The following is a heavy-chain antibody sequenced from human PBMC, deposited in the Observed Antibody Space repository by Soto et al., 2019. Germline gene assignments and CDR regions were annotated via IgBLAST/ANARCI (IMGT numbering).Heavy chain of an antibody. D-gene: IGHD1-26*01. CDR2: ISGGGGSSTTI. V-gene: IGHV3-48*02. CDR3: ARVAGVGDQGEY. J-gene: IGHJ4*02. Sequence: EVQLVESGGGLVQPGGSLRLSCAVSGFTFSSYDMNWVRQAQGKGLEWVSYISGGGGSSTTIYYADSVKGRFTISRDNAKNSLYVPMISLRDEDTDVYYCARVAGVGDQGEYWGQGALVTVSS. CDR1: GFTFSSYD.